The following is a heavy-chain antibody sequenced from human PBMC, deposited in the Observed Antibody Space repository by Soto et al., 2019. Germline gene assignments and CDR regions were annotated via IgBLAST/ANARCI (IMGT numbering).Heavy chain of an antibody. CDR3: ATGVGIAARLGSEAFDI. CDR2: IIPIFGTA. Sequence: QVQLVQSGAEVKKPGSSVKVSCTASGGTLSSYAIIWVRQAPGQGLEWIGGIIPIFGTANYAQKFQSRVTSTADESTSTAYMELCSLRYEDTAVYYCATGVGIAARLGSEAFDIWGPGTMVTVAS. CDR1: GGTLSSYA. D-gene: IGHD6-6*01. J-gene: IGHJ3*02. V-gene: IGHV1-69*12.